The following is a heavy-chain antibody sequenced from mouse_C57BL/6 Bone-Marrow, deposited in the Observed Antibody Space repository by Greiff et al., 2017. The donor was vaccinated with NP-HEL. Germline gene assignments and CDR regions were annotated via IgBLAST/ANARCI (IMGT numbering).Heavy chain of an antibody. Sequence: VQLQQPGAELVMPGASVKLSCKASGYTFTSYWMHWVKQRPGQGLEWIGEIDPSDSYTNYTQQFKGKSTLTVDKSSSTAYMQLSSLTSEDSAVYYCALTTGRDYWGQGTTLTVSS. J-gene: IGHJ2*01. CDR2: IDPSDSYT. D-gene: IGHD1-1*01. CDR3: ALTTGRDY. V-gene: IGHV1-69*01. CDR1: GYTFTSYW.